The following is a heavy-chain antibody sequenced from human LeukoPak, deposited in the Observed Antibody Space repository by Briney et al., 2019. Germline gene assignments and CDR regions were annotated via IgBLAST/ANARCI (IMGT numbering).Heavy chain of an antibody. V-gene: IGHV1-69*04. CDR2: IIPILGIA. CDR1: GGXFSSYA. J-gene: IGHJ4*02. Sequence: SVKVSCKASGGXFSSYAMSWVRQAPGQGLEWMGRIIPILGIANYAQKFQGRVTITADKSTSTAYMELSSLRSEDTAVYYCARVISNSRDGYKKGDRDYWGQGTLVTVSS. CDR3: ARVISNSRDGYKKGDRDY. D-gene: IGHD5-24*01.